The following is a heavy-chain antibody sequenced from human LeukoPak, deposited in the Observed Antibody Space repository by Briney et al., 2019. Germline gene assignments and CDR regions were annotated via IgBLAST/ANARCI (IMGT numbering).Heavy chain of an antibody. Sequence: GGSLRLSCAASGFTFSSYSMNWVRQAPGKGLEWVSYISSSSSTIYYADSVKGRFTISRDNAKNSPYLQMNGLRAEDTAVYYCARDRGPRTGFMVREAYDYWGQGTLVTVSS. CDR1: GFTFSSYS. CDR2: ISSSSSTI. V-gene: IGHV3-48*01. CDR3: ARDRGPRTGFMVREAYDY. J-gene: IGHJ4*02. D-gene: IGHD3-10*01.